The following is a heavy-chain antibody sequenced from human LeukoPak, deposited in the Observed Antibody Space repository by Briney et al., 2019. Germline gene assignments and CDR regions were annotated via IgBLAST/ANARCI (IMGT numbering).Heavy chain of an antibody. Sequence: SGPTLVKPTQTLTLTCTFSGFSLSTSGMCVSWIRQPPGKALEWLARIDWDDDKYYSTSLKTRLTISKGTSKNQVVLTMTNMDPVDTATYYCARGYYYDSSGYYDDAFDIWGQGTMVTVSS. CDR3: ARGYYYDSSGYYDDAFDI. D-gene: IGHD3-22*01. V-gene: IGHV2-70*11. CDR1: GFSLSTSGMC. J-gene: IGHJ3*02. CDR2: IDWDDDK.